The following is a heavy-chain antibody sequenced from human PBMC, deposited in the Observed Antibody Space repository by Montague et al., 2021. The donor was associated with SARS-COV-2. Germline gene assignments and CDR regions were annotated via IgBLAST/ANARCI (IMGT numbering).Heavy chain of an antibody. D-gene: IGHD2-15*01. V-gene: IGHV3-33*01. CDR1: GFTFSSYG. Sequence: SLRLSCAASGFTFSSYGMHWVRQAPGKGLVWVAVIWYDGSNKYYADSVKGRFTISRDNSKNTLYLQMNSLRAEDTAVYYCARILSYYYGMDVWGQGTTVTVSS. CDR3: ARILSYYYGMDV. J-gene: IGHJ6*02. CDR2: IWYDGSNK.